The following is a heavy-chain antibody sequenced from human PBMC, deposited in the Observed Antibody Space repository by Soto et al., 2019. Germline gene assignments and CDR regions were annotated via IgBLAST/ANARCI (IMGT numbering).Heavy chain of an antibody. D-gene: IGHD6-19*01. CDR2: ISAYNGDT. CDR1: GYSFTNYG. J-gene: IGHJ6*03. Sequence: QDQLVQSGGEVKKPGASVKVSCKASGYSFTNYGITWVRQAPGQGFEWMGWISAYNGDTNYAQKLQGRVTMTTDACRSTAYLELRRLRSDDTAVYYCARDRGVAPPVAGNAHYYYYMDVWGKGPTVTVSS. CDR3: ARDRGVAPPVAGNAHYYYYMDV. V-gene: IGHV1-18*01.